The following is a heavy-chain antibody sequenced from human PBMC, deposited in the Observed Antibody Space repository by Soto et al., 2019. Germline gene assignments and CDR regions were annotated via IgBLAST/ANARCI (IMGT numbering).Heavy chain of an antibody. CDR1: GFTVSSNY. CDR3: ARGSVVVPAALWFDP. CDR2: IYSGGST. V-gene: IGHV3-53*01. D-gene: IGHD2-2*01. Sequence: GGSMRLSCADSGFTVSSNYMSWVRQAPGKGLEWVSVIYSGGSTYYADSVKGRFTISRENSKNTLYLQMNRLRGEDTAVYYCARGSVVVPAALWFDPWGQGTLVTVSS. J-gene: IGHJ5*02.